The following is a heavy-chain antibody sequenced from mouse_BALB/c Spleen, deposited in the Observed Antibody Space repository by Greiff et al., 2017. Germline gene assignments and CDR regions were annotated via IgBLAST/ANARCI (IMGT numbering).Heavy chain of an antibody. CDR1: GFTFSSFG. J-gene: IGHJ3*01. D-gene: IGHD2-1*01. CDR3: APYGNLFAY. V-gene: IGHV5-17*02. CDR2: ISSGSSTI. Sequence: EVQVVESGGGLVQPGGSRKLSCAASGFTFSSFGMHWVRQAPEKGLEWVAYISSGSSTIYYADTVKGRFTISRDNPKNTLFLQMTSLRSEDTAMYYCAPYGNLFAYWGQGTLVTVSA.